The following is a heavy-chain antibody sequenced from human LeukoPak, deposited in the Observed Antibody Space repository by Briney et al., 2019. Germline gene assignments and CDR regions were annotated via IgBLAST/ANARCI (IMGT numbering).Heavy chain of an antibody. Sequence: SVKVSCKASGFTFSNSAMQWVRQARGQRLEWIGWIVVGSGNTNYAQKFQERVTITRGMSTSTVYMELSSLRSEDTAVYYCVADVIYESDWGQGTLVTVSS. D-gene: IGHD2/OR15-2a*01. CDR2: IVVGSGNT. J-gene: IGHJ4*02. CDR3: VADVIYESD. CDR1: GFTFSNSA. V-gene: IGHV1-58*02.